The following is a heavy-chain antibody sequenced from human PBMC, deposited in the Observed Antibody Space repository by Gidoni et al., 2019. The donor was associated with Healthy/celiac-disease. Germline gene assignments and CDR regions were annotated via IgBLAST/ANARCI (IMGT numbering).Heavy chain of an antibody. CDR3: AKVGATKYYFDY. CDR1: GFPFDDYA. Sequence: EVQLLASGGGLVQPGRSLRLSCAASGFPFDDYAMHWVRQAPGKGLEWVSGISWNSGSIGYADSVKGRFTISRDNAKNSLYLQMNSLRAEDTALYYCAKVGATKYYFDYWGQGTLVTVSS. J-gene: IGHJ4*02. D-gene: IGHD1-26*01. CDR2: ISWNSGSI. V-gene: IGHV3-9*01.